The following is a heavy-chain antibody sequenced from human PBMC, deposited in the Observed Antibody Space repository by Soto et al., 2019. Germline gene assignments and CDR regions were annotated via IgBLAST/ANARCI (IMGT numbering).Heavy chain of an antibody. CDR2: MSANNGNT. Sequence: ASVKVSCKASGYTFTSYDINWVRQATGQGFERMGWMSANNGNTNYAQKLQGRVTMTTDTSTSTAYMELRSLRSDDTAVYYCARDLPLRYFDWLLYDYWGQGTLVTVST. V-gene: IGHV1-18*01. J-gene: IGHJ4*02. CDR1: GYTFTSYD. CDR3: ARDLPLRYFDWLLYDY. D-gene: IGHD3-9*01.